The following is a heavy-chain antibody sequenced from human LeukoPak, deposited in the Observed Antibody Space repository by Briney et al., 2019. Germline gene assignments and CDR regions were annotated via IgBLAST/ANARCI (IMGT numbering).Heavy chain of an antibody. CDR3: ARVGFSSRSYYYDSSGYYYDY. D-gene: IGHD3-22*01. J-gene: IGHJ4*02. CDR2: IYYSGST. Sequence: PSQTLCLTCTVSGGSISSGDYYWSWIRQPPGKGLEWIGYIYYSGSTYYNPSLKSRVTISVDASKNQFSLKLSSVTAADTAVYYCARVGFSSRSYYYDSSGYYYDYWGQGTLVTVSS. V-gene: IGHV4-30-4*01. CDR1: GGSISSGDYY.